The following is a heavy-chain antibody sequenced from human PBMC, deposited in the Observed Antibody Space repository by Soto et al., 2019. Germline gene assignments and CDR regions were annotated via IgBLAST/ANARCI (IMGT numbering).Heavy chain of an antibody. CDR3: ARTDIVVVPAGTPHYYYYYGMDV. CDR1: GFSLSNARMG. CDR2: IFSNDEK. D-gene: IGHD2-2*01. J-gene: IGHJ6*02. Sequence: GSGPTLVNPTETLTLTCTVSGFSLSNARMGVSWIRQPPGKALEWLAHIFSNDEKSYSTSLKSRLTISKDTSKSQVVLTMTNMDPVDTATYYCARTDIVVVPAGTPHYYYYYGMDVWGQGTTVTVSS. V-gene: IGHV2-26*01.